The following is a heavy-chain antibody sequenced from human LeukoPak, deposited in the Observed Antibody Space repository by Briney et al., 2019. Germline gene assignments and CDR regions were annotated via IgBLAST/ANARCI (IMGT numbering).Heavy chain of an antibody. CDR2: IYYSGST. CDR1: GDSISSYY. J-gene: IGHJ3*02. CDR3: ARTYDSSGYSAFHI. V-gene: IGHV4-59*01. D-gene: IGHD3-22*01. Sequence: PSETLSLTCNVSGDSISSYYWTWIRQTPGKELKWIGYIYYSGSTYYNPSLESRVTMSVDTSKSQFSLKLTSVTAADTAVYYCARTYDSSGYSAFHIWGQGTMVTVSS.